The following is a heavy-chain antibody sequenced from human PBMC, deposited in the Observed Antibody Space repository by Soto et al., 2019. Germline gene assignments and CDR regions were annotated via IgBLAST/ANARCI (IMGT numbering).Heavy chain of an antibody. CDR3: AREVLRFLEGAPGYMDV. D-gene: IGHD3-3*01. V-gene: IGHV3-30-3*01. CDR1: GFTFSSYA. J-gene: IGHJ6*02. CDR2: ISYDGSNK. Sequence: PGGSLRLSCAASGFTFSSYAMHWVRQAPGKGLEWVAVISYDGSNKYYADSVKGRFTISRDNSKNTLYLQMNSLRAEDTAVYYCAREVLRFLEGAPGYMDVWGQGTTVTVSS.